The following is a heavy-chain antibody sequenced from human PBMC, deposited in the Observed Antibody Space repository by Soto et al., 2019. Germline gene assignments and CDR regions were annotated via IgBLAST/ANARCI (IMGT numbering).Heavy chain of an antibody. CDR1: GGSFSGYY. CDR3: ARGRVYLKTAPLDY. Sequence: QVQLQQWGAGLLKPSETLSLTCAVYGGSFSGYYWSWIRQPPGKGLEWIGEINHSGSTNYNPSLKSRVTISVDTSKNQFSLKLSSVTAADTAVCYCARGRVYLKTAPLDYWGQGTLVTVSS. CDR2: INHSGST. J-gene: IGHJ4*02. V-gene: IGHV4-34*01.